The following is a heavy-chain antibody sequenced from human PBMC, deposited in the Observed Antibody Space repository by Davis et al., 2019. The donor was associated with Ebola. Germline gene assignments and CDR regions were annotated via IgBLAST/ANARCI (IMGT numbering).Heavy chain of an antibody. V-gene: IGHV5-51*01. Sequence: GESLKVSCKGSGYSFTSYWIGWVRQMPGKGLEWMGIIYPGDSDTRYSLSFQGQVTISADKSISTAYLQWSSLKASDTAMYYCARHYCSGGSCYYYYGMDVWGQGTTVTVSS. D-gene: IGHD2-15*01. CDR2: IYPGDSDT. CDR1: GYSFTSYW. J-gene: IGHJ6*02. CDR3: ARHYCSGGSCYYYYGMDV.